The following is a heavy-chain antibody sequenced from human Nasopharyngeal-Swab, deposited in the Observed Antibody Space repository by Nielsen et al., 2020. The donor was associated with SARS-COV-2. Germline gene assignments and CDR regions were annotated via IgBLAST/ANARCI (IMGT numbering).Heavy chain of an antibody. V-gene: IGHV3-74*01. CDR2: LYTDGITA. CDR1: GFTFSSYW. CDR3: TRGCGGDCHGIDY. Sequence: GESLKILCAASGFTFSSYWIHWVRQAPGKGLVWVSRLYTDGITANYADSVKGRFTISRDNANNTVYLQMNSLRAEDTAVYYCTRGCGGDCHGIDYWGRGTLVTVSS. D-gene: IGHD2-21*02. J-gene: IGHJ4*02.